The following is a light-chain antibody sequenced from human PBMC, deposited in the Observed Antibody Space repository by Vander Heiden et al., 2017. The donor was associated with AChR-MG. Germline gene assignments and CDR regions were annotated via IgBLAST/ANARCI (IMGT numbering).Light chain of an antibody. J-gene: IGLJ3*02. Sequence: QSALTQPPSASGSPGQSVTIPCTGTSSDIGTYDYVSWYQLHPGKAPRLIISEVHKRPSGVPDRFSGSKSGNTASLTVSGLQAEDEAHYYCSSYAGTYIFVFGGGTKRT. CDR3: SSYAGTYIFV. V-gene: IGLV2-8*01. CDR1: SSDIGTYDY. CDR2: EVH.